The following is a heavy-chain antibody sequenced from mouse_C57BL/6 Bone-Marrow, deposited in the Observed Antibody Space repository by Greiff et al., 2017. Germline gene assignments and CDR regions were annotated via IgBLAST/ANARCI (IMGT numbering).Heavy chain of an antibody. J-gene: IGHJ4*01. D-gene: IGHD1-1*01. CDR1: GYTFTSYD. Sequence: QVQLKESGPELVKPGASVKLSCKASGYTFTSYDINWVKQRPGQGLEWIGWIYPRDGSTKYNEKFKGKATLTVDTSSSTAYMELHSLTSEDSAVYVCARRAVVPYYYAMDYWGQGTSVTVSS. CDR2: IYPRDGST. V-gene: IGHV1-85*01. CDR3: ARRAVVPYYYAMDY.